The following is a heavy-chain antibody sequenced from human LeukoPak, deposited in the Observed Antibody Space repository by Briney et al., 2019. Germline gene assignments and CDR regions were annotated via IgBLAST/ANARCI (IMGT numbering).Heavy chain of an antibody. CDR1: GYSFTSYW. Sequence: GESLKISCKGSGYSFTSYWIGWVRQMPGKGLEWMGIIYPGDSDTRYSPSFQGQVTISADKSISTAYLQWSSLKASDTAMYYCARLDGGFGELSTNHFDYWGQGTLVTVSS. J-gene: IGHJ4*02. D-gene: IGHD3-10*01. CDR3: ARLDGGFGELSTNHFDY. CDR2: IYPGDSDT. V-gene: IGHV5-51*01.